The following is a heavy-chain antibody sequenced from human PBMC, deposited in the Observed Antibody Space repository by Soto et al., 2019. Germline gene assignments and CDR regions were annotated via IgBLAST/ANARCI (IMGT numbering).Heavy chain of an antibody. CDR1: GGSFSGYY. J-gene: IGHJ4*02. D-gene: IGHD6-13*01. CDR3: ARRRWVIAAAGQFLDY. V-gene: IGHV4-34*01. Sequence: SETLSLTCAVYGGSFSGYYWSWIRQPPGKGLEWIGEINHSGSTNYNPSLKSRVTISVDTSKNQFSLKLSSVTAADTAVYYCARRRWVIAAAGQFLDYWGQGTLVTVSS. CDR2: INHSGST.